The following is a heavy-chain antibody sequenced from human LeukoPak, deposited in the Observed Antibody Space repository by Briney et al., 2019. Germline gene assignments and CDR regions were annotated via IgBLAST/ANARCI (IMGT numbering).Heavy chain of an antibody. V-gene: IGHV3-21*01. CDR3: ARDTDAFDI. Sequence: GGSLRPSCAASGFTFSSFSMNWVRQAPGKGLEWVSSISSSTSYMYYVDSVKGRFTISRDNAKNSLYLQMNGLRAEDTGIYYCARDTDAFDIWGRGTMVTVSS. CDR1: GFTFSSFS. J-gene: IGHJ3*02. CDR2: ISSSTSYM.